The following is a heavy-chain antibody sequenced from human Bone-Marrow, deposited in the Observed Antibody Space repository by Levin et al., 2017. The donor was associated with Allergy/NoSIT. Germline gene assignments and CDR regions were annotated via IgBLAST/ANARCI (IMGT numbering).Heavy chain of an antibody. CDR1: GGTFSSYA. Sequence: SVKVSCKASGGTFSSYAISWVRQAPGQGLEWMGGIIPIFGTANYAQKFQGRVTITADESTSTAYMELSSLRSEDTAVYYCARRSGTYYYGSGSYGTFDYWGQGTLVTVSS. CDR3: ARRSGTYYYGSGSYGTFDY. V-gene: IGHV1-69*13. CDR2: IIPIFGTA. J-gene: IGHJ4*02. D-gene: IGHD3-10*01.